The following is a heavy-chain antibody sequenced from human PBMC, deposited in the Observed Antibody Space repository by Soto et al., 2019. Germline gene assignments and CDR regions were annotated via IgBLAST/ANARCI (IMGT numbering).Heavy chain of an antibody. J-gene: IGHJ2*01. V-gene: IGHV3-21*01. CDR2: ISTSGTYV. D-gene: IGHD3-10*01. CDR1: GFTFNTYN. Sequence: GSLRLSCAASGFTFNTYNMNWVRQAPGKGLEWVSSISTSGTYVHYGDSVKGRFTISRDNAKNSLYLQMNSLRTEDTAVYYCARGNYGSGSNQYWYFDLWGRGTLVTVSS. CDR3: ARGNYGSGSNQYWYFDL.